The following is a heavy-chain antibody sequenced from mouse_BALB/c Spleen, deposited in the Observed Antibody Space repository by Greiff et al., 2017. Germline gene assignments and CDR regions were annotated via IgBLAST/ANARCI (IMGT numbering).Heavy chain of an antibody. CDR2: IYPGDGDT. CDR1: GYAFSSSW. J-gene: IGHJ3*01. D-gene: IGHD4-1*01. V-gene: IGHV1-82*01. Sequence: QVQLQQSGPKLVKPGASVKISCKASGYAFSSSWMNWVKQRPGQGLEWIGRIYPGDGDTNYNGKFKGKATLTADKSSSTAYMQLSSLTSVDSAVYFCARSLTGKGWFAYWGQGTLVTVSA. CDR3: ARSLTGKGWFAY.